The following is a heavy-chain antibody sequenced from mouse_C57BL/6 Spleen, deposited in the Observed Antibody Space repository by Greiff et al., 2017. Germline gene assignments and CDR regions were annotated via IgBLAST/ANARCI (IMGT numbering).Heavy chain of an antibody. CDR1: GFTFSSYG. CDR2: ISSGGSYT. V-gene: IGHV5-6*01. J-gene: IGHJ4*01. D-gene: IGHD1-1*01. Sequence: EVKLMESGGDLVKPGGSLKLSCAASGFTFSSYGMSWVRQTPDKRLEWVATISSGGSYTYYPDSVKGRFTISRDNAKNTLYLQMSSLKSEDTAMYYCARQGGSSSYYAMDYWGQGTSVTVSS. CDR3: ARQGGSSSYYAMDY.